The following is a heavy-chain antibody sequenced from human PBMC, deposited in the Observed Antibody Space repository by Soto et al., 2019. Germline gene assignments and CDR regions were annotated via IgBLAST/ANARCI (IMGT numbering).Heavy chain of an antibody. V-gene: IGHV3-23*01. D-gene: IGHD3-22*01. Sequence: PGGSLRFSCAASGFTFSSYAMSWVRQAPGKGLEWVSVISGSGGSTHYADSVKGRSTISRDNSKNTLHLQVNSLRGEDTAVYYCAKEADISGYYPDYWGQGTQVTVSS. CDR1: GFTFSSYA. CDR2: ISGSGGST. J-gene: IGHJ4*02. CDR3: AKEADISGYYPDY.